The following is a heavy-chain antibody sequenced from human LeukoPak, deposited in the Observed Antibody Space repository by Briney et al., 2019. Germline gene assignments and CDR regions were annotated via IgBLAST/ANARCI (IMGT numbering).Heavy chain of an antibody. CDR2: IYYSGST. D-gene: IGHD2-15*01. Sequence: SETLSLTCTVSGGSISSGGYYWSWIRQHPGKGLEWIGYIYYSGSTYYNPSLKSRVTISVDTSKNQFSLKLSSVTAADTAVYYCARGHVASMDVWGQGTTVTVSS. V-gene: IGHV4-31*03. J-gene: IGHJ6*02. CDR1: GGSISSGGYY. CDR3: ARGHVASMDV.